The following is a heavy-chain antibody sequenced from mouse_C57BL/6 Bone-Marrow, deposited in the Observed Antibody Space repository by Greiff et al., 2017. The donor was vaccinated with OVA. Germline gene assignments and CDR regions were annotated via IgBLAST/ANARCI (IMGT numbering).Heavy chain of an antibody. CDR1: GFTFSDYG. CDR3: ARRLLTAYYYAMDY. CDR2: ISSGSSTI. Sequence: EVKLVESGGGLVKPGGSLKLSCAASGFTFSDYGMPWVRQAPEKGLEWVAYISSGSSTIYYADTVKGRFTISRDNAKNTLFLQMTSLRSEDTAMYYCARRLLTAYYYAMDYWGQGTSVTVSS. V-gene: IGHV5-17*01. J-gene: IGHJ4*01. D-gene: IGHD2-3*01.